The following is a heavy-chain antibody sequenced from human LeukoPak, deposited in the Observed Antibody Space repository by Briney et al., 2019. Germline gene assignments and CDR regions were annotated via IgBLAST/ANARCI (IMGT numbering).Heavy chain of an antibody. CDR2: IYSGGST. D-gene: IGHD2-2*01. V-gene: IGHV3-53*01. J-gene: IGHJ4*02. CDR1: GFTVSSNY. Sequence: GGSLRLSCAASGFTVSSNYMSWVRQAPGKGLEWVSVIYSGGSTYYADSVKGRFTISRDNSKNTLYLQMNSLRAEDTAVYYCAKSHCGTFSCARADYWGQGTLVTVSS. CDR3: AKSHCGTFSCARADY.